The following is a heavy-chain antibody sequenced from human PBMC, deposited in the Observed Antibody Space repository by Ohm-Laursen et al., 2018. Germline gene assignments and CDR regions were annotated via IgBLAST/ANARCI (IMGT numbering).Heavy chain of an antibody. V-gene: IGHV3-21*01. Sequence: SLRLSCTASGFAFSAYNMYWVRQAPGKGLEWVSSISGDVNYIYYADSVKGRFTISRDNAKSSLYLQMHSLRGDDTAVYYCARDATAGGTLGWGQGTLVTLSS. D-gene: IGHD6-13*01. CDR3: ARDATAGGTLG. CDR2: ISGDVNYI. J-gene: IGHJ4*02. CDR1: GFAFSAYN.